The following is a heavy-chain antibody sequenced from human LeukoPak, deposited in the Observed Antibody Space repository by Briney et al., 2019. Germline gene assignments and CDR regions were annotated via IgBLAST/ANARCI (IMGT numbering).Heavy chain of an antibody. CDR3: AKGGSSGRTYYYYGMGV. Sequence: GGSLRLSCAVSGFTFSSYAMSWVRQAPGKGLEWVSTISGSGDITYYADSAKGRFTISRDNSKNTLYLQMNSLRAEDTAVYYCAKGGSSGRTYYYYGMGVWGKGTTVTVSS. V-gene: IGHV3-23*01. J-gene: IGHJ6*04. CDR2: ISGSGDIT. D-gene: IGHD6-19*01. CDR1: GFTFSSYA.